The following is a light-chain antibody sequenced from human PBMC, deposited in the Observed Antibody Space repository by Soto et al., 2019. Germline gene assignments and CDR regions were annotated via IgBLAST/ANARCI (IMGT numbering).Light chain of an antibody. V-gene: IGKV1-5*03. Sequence: DIQMTQSPSTLPASVGDGVTITCRASQSVSSWLAWYQQKPGKAPKLLISKASSLESGVPSRFSGSGSGTEFTLTISSLQPDDFASYYCQQYSDYSYTFGQGTKLEIK. CDR2: KAS. CDR1: QSVSSW. CDR3: QQYSDYSYT. J-gene: IGKJ2*01.